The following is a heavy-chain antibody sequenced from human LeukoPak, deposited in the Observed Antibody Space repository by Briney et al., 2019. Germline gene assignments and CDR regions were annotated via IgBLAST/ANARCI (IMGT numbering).Heavy chain of an antibody. Sequence: SGTLSLTCAVYGGSFSGYYWSWIRQPPGKGLEWIGEINHSGSTNYNPSLKSRVTISVDTSKNQFSLKLSSVTAADTAVYYCARALRQPGYFQHWGQGTLVTVSS. CDR3: ARALRQPGYFQH. J-gene: IGHJ1*01. D-gene: IGHD1-14*01. CDR2: INHSGST. V-gene: IGHV4-34*01. CDR1: GGSFSGYY.